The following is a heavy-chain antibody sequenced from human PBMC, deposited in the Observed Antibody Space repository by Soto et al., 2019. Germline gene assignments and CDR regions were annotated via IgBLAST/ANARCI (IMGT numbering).Heavy chain of an antibody. V-gene: IGHV4-31*03. D-gene: IGHD3-16*02. CDR3: ARVGGYRLDY. CDR1: GGSISSGGYY. J-gene: IGHJ4*02. CDR2: IYSSGST. Sequence: SETLSLTCTVSGGSISSGGYYWSWIRQHPGKGLEWIGHIYSSGSTNYNPSLKSRVSISVDTSKNQFSLNLSSVTAADTAVYYCARVGGYRLDYWGQGTLVTVSS.